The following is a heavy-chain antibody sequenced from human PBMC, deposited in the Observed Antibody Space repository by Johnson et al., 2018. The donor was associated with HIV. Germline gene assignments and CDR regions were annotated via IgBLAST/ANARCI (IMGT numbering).Heavy chain of an antibody. CDR1: GFTFSSYG. V-gene: IGHV3-30*02. CDR2: IRYDGSNT. Sequence: QVQLVESGGGVVQPGGSLRLSCAASGFTFSSYGMHWVRQAPGKGLEWVAFIRYDGSNTYDADSVRGRFTISRDNSKNTLYVQMNSLRAEDTAVYYCARGIQPDAFDIWGQGTMVTVSS. J-gene: IGHJ3*02. D-gene: IGHD2-2*01. CDR3: ARGIQPDAFDI.